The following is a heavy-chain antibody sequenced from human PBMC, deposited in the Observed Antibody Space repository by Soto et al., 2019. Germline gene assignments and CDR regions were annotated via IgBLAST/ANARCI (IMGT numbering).Heavy chain of an antibody. CDR2: ISAYNGNT. V-gene: IGHV1-18*01. CDR3: ARDSFRSNPYYYYYGMDV. J-gene: IGHJ6*02. CDR1: GYTFTSYG. D-gene: IGHD3-3*01. Sequence: ASVKVSCKASGYTFTSYGISWVRQAPGQGLEWMGWISAYNGNTNYAQKLQGRVTMTTDTSTSTAYMELRSLRSDDTAVYYCARDSFRSNPYYYYYGMDVWGQGTTVTVSS.